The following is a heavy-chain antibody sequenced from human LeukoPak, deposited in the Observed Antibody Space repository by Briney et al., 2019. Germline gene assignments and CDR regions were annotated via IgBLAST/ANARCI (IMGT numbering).Heavy chain of an antibody. V-gene: IGHV3-30*02. D-gene: IGHD3-10*01. CDR1: GFTFSTYA. J-gene: IGHJ4*02. CDR3: AKGRVFYGSGSRYFDY. Sequence: GGSLRLSCAASGFTFSTYAMHWVRQAPGQGLDWVAFIRHDGSIKYYADSVKGRFTISRDNSKNTLYLQMNSLRAEDTAVYYCAKGRVFYGSGSRYFDYWGQGTLVTVSS. CDR2: IRHDGSIK.